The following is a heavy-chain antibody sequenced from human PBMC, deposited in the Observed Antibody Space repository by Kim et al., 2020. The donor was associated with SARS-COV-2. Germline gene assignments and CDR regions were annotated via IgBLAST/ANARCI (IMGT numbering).Heavy chain of an antibody. CDR3: AKVPRAAAGQEYFDY. V-gene: IGHV3-30*18. D-gene: IGHD6-13*01. CDR2: ISYDGSNK. J-gene: IGHJ4*02. Sequence: GGSLRLSCAASGFTFSSYGMHWVRQAPGKGLEWVAVISYDGSNKYYADSVKGRFTISRDNSKNTLYLQMNSLRAEDTAVYYCAKVPRAAAGQEYFDYWGQGTLVTVSS. CDR1: GFTFSSYG.